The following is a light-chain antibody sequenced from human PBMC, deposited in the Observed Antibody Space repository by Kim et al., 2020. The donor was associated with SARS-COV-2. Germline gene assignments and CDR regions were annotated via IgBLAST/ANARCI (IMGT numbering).Light chain of an antibody. Sequence: DIQMTQSPSTLSASVGDRVTITCRASQRINSWLAWYQQKPGKAPKLLIYKASSLEGGVPSRFSGSGSGTEFTLTISSLQPDDFATYYCQQYSNYPLTFGGGTKLEI. J-gene: IGKJ4*01. CDR2: KAS. CDR1: QRINSW. CDR3: QQYSNYPLT. V-gene: IGKV1-5*03.